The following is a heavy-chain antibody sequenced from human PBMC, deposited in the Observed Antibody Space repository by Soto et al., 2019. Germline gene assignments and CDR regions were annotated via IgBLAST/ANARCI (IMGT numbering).Heavy chain of an antibody. D-gene: IGHD5-18*01. V-gene: IGHV1-2*04. CDR3: ARSARGHSYGCFVY. Sequence: QVQLVQSGAEVKKPGASVKVSCKASGYTFTGYYMHWVRQAPGQGLEWMGWINPNSGGTNYAQKFQGWVTMTRDTXXRAAYMELSRLRSDDTCVYYCARSARGHSYGCFVYWRQGTLVTASS. CDR2: INPNSGGT. CDR1: GYTFTGYY. J-gene: IGHJ4*02.